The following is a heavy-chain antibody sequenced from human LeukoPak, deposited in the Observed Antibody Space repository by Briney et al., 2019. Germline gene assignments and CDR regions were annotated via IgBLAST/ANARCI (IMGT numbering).Heavy chain of an antibody. D-gene: IGHD1-14*01. CDR3: ARDWEPSPYYYYYMDV. CDR2: INPNSGGT. V-gene: IGHV1-2*02. Sequence: ASVKVSCKASGYTFTGYYMHWVRQAPGQGLEWMGWINPNSGGTNYAQKFQGRVTMTRDTSISTAYMELSRLRSDDTAVYYCARDWEPSPYYYYYMDVWGKGTTVTVSS. CDR1: GYTFTGYY. J-gene: IGHJ6*03.